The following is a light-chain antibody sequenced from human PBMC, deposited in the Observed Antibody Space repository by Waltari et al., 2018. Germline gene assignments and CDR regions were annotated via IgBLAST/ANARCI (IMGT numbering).Light chain of an antibody. CDR2: RAA. CDR3: VQRNSYPRT. Sequence: DIHLPQSPSFLSASVGDRVTITCRASQGISSNLAWYQHKPGKAPKLLIYRAATLQSGVPSRFSGSESGTDVTLTISSLQPEDFATYCCVQRNSYPRTFGQGTKVEVK. V-gene: IGKV1-9*01. CDR1: QGISSN. J-gene: IGKJ1*01.